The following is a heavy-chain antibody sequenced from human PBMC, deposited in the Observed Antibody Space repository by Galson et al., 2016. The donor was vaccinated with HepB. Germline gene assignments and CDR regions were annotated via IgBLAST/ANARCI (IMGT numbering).Heavy chain of an antibody. CDR1: GYKFSNYW. V-gene: IGHV5-51*01. J-gene: IGHJ5*01. D-gene: IGHD6-13*01. Sequence: QSGAEVKKAGEPLKISCKGSGYKFSNYWIGWVRQMPGKGLEWMGIIYPGDSDTRYSPSFRGQVTISAAKSSSTAYLQWSSLQASDTAMYFCVRGGDACGSNWYYNYFDSWGQGAFVTVS. CDR2: IYPGDSDT. CDR3: VRGGDACGSNWYYNYFDS.